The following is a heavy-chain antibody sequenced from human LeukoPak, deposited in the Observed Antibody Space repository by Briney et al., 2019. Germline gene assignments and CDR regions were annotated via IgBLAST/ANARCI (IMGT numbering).Heavy chain of an antibody. V-gene: IGHV4-34*01. D-gene: IGHD6-6*01. CDR1: GGSLSGYY. Sequence: SETLSLTCAVYGGSLSGYYWSWIRQPPGKGLEWIGEINHSGSTNYNPSLKSRVTISVDTSKSQFSLKLSSVTAADTAVYYCARGRIAARRNWFDPWGQGTLVTVSS. CDR2: INHSGST. J-gene: IGHJ5*02. CDR3: ARGRIAARRNWFDP.